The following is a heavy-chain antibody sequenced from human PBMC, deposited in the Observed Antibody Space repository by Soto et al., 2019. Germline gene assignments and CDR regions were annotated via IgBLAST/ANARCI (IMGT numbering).Heavy chain of an antibody. V-gene: IGHV4-39*01. CDR3: ARILDYDFWSGYTRELYYYYMDV. Sequence: ETLSLTCTVSGGSISSSSYYWGWIRQPPGKGLEWIGSIYYSGSTYYNPSLKSRVTISVDTSKNQFSLKLSSVTAADTAVYYCARILDYDFWSGYTRELYYYYMDVWGKGTTVTVSS. CDR2: IYYSGST. CDR1: GGSISSSSYY. D-gene: IGHD3-3*01. J-gene: IGHJ6*03.